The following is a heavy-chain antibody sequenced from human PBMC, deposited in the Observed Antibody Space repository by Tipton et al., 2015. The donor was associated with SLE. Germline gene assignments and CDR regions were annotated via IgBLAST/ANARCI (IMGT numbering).Heavy chain of an antibody. Sequence: QVQLVQSGAEVKKPGSPVKVSCKASGGTFSSYAMSWVRQAPGQGLEWVGGIFPSFGSANYAQRVQGRVTIPTDDSMGTASMELSSPSSEGTVGYCCARGEVLEYCGSGCYSAGDLWGQGALVTVSS. CDR1: GGTFSSYA. J-gene: IGHJ5*02. CDR2: IFPSFGSA. D-gene: IGHD2-21*01. V-gene: IGHV1-69*01. CDR3: ARGEVLEYCGSGCYSAGDL.